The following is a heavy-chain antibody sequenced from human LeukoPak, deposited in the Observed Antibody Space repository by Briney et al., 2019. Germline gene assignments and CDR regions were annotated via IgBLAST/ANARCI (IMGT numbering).Heavy chain of an antibody. CDR2: IWYDGSNK. Sequence: GGSLRLSCAASGFTFNSYGMHWVRQAPGKGLEWVAVIWYDGSNKYYADSVKGRFTISRDNSKNTLYLQMISLRAEDTAVYYCAKEGCYDSSGYYYYYMDVWGKGTTVTVSS. CDR1: GFTFNSYG. V-gene: IGHV3-33*06. CDR3: AKEGCYDSSGYYYYYMDV. J-gene: IGHJ6*03. D-gene: IGHD3-22*01.